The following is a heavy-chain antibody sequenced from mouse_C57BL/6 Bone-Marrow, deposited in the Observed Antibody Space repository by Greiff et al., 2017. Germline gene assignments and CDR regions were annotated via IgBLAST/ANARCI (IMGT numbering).Heavy chain of an antibody. CDR3: ARGRGYGSLYYFDY. CDR1: GYSIISGYY. D-gene: IGHD1-1*01. J-gene: IGHJ2*01. Sequence: EVQLVESGPGLVKPSQSLSLTCSVTGYSIISGYYWNWIRQFPGNKLEWMGYISYDGSNNYNPSLKNRISITRDTSKNQFFLKLNSVTTEDTATYYCARGRGYGSLYYFDYWGQGTTLTVSS. CDR2: ISYDGSN. V-gene: IGHV3-6*01.